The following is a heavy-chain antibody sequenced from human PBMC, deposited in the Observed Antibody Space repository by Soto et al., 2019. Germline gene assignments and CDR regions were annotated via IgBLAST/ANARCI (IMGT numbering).Heavy chain of an antibody. CDR1: GGSISSYY. CDR2: IYYNGNT. CDR3: ARNVDTTRAYYIDY. Sequence: PSETLSLTCTVSGGSISSYYWSWIRQPPGKGLEWIGYIYYNGNTNYNPSLRSRVTISVDTSKNQFSLKVSSVAAADTAVYYCARNVDTTRAYYIDYWGQGTLVTVSS. J-gene: IGHJ4*02. D-gene: IGHD5-18*01. V-gene: IGHV4-59*01.